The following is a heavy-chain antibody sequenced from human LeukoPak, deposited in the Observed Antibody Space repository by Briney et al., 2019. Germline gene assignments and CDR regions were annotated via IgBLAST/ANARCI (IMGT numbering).Heavy chain of an antibody. Sequence: SVKVSCKASGGTFSSYAISWVRQAPGQGLEWMGGIIPILGTANYAQKFQGRVTITTDESTSTAYMELSSLRSEDTAVYYCASTASSSIYYYYYMDVWGKGTTVTVSS. D-gene: IGHD6-6*01. CDR3: ASTASSSIYYYYYMDV. V-gene: IGHV1-69*05. J-gene: IGHJ6*03. CDR1: GGTFSSYA. CDR2: IIPILGTA.